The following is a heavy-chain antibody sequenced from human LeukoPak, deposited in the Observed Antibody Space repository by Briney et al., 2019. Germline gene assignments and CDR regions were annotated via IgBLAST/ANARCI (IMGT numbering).Heavy chain of an antibody. CDR3: ATGGLVIALAGYNWFDP. Sequence: GASVKVSCKASGYTFTGYYMHWVRQAPGQGLEWMGWINPNSGGTNYAQKFQGRVTMTRDTSISTAYMELSRLRSDDTAVYYCATGGLVIALAGYNWFDPWGQGTLVTVSS. J-gene: IGHJ5*02. CDR2: INPNSGGT. D-gene: IGHD6-19*01. V-gene: IGHV1-2*02. CDR1: GYTFTGYY.